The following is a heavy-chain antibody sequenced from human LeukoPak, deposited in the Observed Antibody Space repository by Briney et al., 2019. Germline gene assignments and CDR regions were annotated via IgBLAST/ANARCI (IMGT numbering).Heavy chain of an antibody. CDR1: GASFRNYY. J-gene: IGHJ4*02. D-gene: IGHD6-13*01. Sequence: SETLSLTCAVYGASFRNYYWSWIRQTPGKVLEWIGEIDHSGTTNYNPSLKSRVTISLDTSKNQFSLKVTSVTAADTAVYYCARSGTYQYSSTSDYWGQGTLVTVSS. V-gene: IGHV4-34*01. CDR3: ARSGTYQYSSTSDY. CDR2: IDHSGTT.